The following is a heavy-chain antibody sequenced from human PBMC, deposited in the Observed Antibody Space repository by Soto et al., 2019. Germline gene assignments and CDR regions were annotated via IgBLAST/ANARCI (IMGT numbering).Heavy chain of an antibody. CDR3: AKDAGHCISTSCYAGDWYFDL. CDR1: GFTFSSYG. V-gene: IGHV3-30*18. CDR2: ISNEGSNK. Sequence: QVQLVESGGGVVQPGRTLRLSCAASGFTFSSYGMHWVRQAPGKGLGWVAGISNEGSNKYYANSVKGRFTISRNNSKNTRYLQMNSLRAGDTALFYCAKDAGHCISTSCYAGDWYFDLWGRGTLVTVSS. D-gene: IGHD2-2*01. J-gene: IGHJ2*01.